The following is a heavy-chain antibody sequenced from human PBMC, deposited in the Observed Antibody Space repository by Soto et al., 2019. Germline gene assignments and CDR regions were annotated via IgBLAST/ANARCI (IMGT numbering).Heavy chain of an antibody. CDR3: AAESGVSQNRPFDY. V-gene: IGHV1-69*13. Sequence: GASVKVSCKASGGTFNSYAISWVRQAPGQGLEWMGGIIPFFGTTNYAQKFQGRVTITADESTSTAYMELSSLRSDDTAVYYCAAESGVSQNRPFDYWGQGTLVTVSS. CDR1: GGTFNSYA. CDR2: IIPFFGTT. J-gene: IGHJ4*02.